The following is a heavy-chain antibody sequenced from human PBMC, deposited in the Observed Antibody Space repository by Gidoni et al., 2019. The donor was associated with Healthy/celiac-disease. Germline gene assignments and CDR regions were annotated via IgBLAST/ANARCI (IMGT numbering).Heavy chain of an antibody. CDR2: INHSGST. Sequence: QVQLQQWGAGLLKPSETLSLTCAVYGGSFSGYYWSWIRQPQGKGLEWIGEINHSGSTNYNPSLKSRVTISVDTSKNQFSLKLSSVTAADTAVYYCARSYGDYVRIWFDPWGQGTLVTVSS. CDR3: ARSYGDYVRIWFDP. V-gene: IGHV4-34*01. CDR1: GGSFSGYY. J-gene: IGHJ5*02. D-gene: IGHD4-17*01.